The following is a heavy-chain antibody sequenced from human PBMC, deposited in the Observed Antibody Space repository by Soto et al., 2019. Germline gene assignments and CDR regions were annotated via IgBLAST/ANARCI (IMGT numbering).Heavy chain of an antibody. CDR3: ARHAHMVRGSPFDP. Sequence: ASVKVSCKASGYTFTSYDINWVRQAIGQGLEWMGWMNPNSGNTGYAQKFQGRVTMTRNTSISTAYLQWSSLKASDTAMYYCARHAHMVRGSPFDPWGQGTLVTVS. D-gene: IGHD3-10*01. J-gene: IGHJ5*02. CDR1: GYTFTSYD. CDR2: MNPNSGNT. V-gene: IGHV1-8*01.